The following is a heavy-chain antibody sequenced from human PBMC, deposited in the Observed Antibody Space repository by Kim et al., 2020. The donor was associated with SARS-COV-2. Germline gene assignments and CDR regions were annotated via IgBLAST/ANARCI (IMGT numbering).Heavy chain of an antibody. J-gene: IGHJ6*03. CDR3: TRDLWFRELSNYYYYYMDV. CDR1: GFTFGDYA. Sequence: GGSLRLSCTASGFTFGDYAMSWFRQAPGKGLEWVGFIRSKAYGGTTEYAASVKGRFTISRDDSKSIAYLQMNSLKTEDTAVYYCTRDLWFRELSNYYYYYMDVWGKGTTVTVSS. D-gene: IGHD3-10*01. V-gene: IGHV3-49*03. CDR2: IRSKAYGGTT.